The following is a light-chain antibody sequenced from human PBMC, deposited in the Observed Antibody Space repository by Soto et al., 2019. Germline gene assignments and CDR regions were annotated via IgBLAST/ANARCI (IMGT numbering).Light chain of an antibody. CDR3: SSYAGSNTLV. J-gene: IGLJ2*01. Sequence: QSALTQPPSASGSPGQSVTISCAGSGSDIAVYDFVSWYQQHPGTAPKHIIYEVTTRPLWVPDRFSGSKSASTASLTVSGLQAEDEADYYCSSYAGSNTLVFGGGTKLTVL. CDR2: EVT. CDR1: GSDIAVYDF. V-gene: IGLV2-8*01.